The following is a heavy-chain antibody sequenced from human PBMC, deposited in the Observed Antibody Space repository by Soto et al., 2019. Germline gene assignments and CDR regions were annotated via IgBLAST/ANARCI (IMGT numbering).Heavy chain of an antibody. CDR3: ARGPPATVTTSAFDI. CDR1: GGTFSSYT. CDR2: IIPILGIA. D-gene: IGHD4-17*01. V-gene: IGHV1-69*02. J-gene: IGHJ3*02. Sequence: ASVKVSCKASGGTFSSYTISWVRQAPGQGLEWIGRIIPILGIANYAQKFQGRVTITADKSTSTAYMELSSLRSEDTAVYYCARGPPATVTTSAFDIWGQGTMVTVSS.